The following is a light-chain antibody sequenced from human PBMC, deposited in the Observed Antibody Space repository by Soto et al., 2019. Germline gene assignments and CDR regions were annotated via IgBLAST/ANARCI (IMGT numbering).Light chain of an antibody. Sequence: DIQMTQSPSTLSASRGDRVTITCRASQSINSWLAWYQLKPGKAPKLLIDDASSLQSGLPSRFSGSESGTEFTLTISGLQPDDFATYYCQQYHNYPWTFGQGTKVEI. CDR1: QSINSW. J-gene: IGKJ1*01. CDR2: DAS. V-gene: IGKV1-5*01. CDR3: QQYHNYPWT.